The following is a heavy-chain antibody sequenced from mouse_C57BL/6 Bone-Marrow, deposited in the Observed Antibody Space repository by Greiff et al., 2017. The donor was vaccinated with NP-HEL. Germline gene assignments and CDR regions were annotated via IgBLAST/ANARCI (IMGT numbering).Heavy chain of an antibody. Sequence: EVKLVESGGGLVQPGGSLSLSCAASGFTFTDYYMSWVRQPPGKALEWLGFIRNKANGYTTEYSASVKGRFTISRDNSQSILYLQMNALRAEDSATYYCSRYGYYGSSHYFDYWGQGTTLTVYS. D-gene: IGHD1-1*01. V-gene: IGHV7-3*01. CDR1: GFTFTDYY. J-gene: IGHJ2*01. CDR3: SRYGYYGSSHYFDY. CDR2: IRNKANGYTT.